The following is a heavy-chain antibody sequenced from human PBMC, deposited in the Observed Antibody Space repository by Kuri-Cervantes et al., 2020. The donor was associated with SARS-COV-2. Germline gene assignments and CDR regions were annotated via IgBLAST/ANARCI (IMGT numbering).Heavy chain of an antibody. V-gene: IGHV4-39*07. CDR2: IYYSGST. CDR1: GGSISSSSYY. J-gene: IGHJ3*02. D-gene: IGHD3-22*01. Sequence: GSLRLSCTVSGGSISSSSYYRGWIRQPPGKGLEWIGSIYYSGSTYYNPSLKSRVTISVDTSKNQFSLKLSSVTAADTAVYYCARTYYYDSSGYPRYSDAFDIWGQGTMVTVSS. CDR3: ARTYYYDSSGYPRYSDAFDI.